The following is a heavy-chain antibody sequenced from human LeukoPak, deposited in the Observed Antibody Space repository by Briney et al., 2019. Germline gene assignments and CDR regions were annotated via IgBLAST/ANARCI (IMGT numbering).Heavy chain of an antibody. V-gene: IGHV4-34*01. CDR1: GVSFSGYY. CDR3: ARDFIAARPFDY. D-gene: IGHD6-6*01. J-gene: IGHJ4*02. Sequence: SETLSLTCAVYGVSFSGYYWSWIRQPPGKGLEWIGEINHSGSTNYNPSLKSRVTISVDTSKNQFSLKLSSVTAADTAVYYCARDFIAARPFDYWGQGTLVTVSS. CDR2: INHSGST.